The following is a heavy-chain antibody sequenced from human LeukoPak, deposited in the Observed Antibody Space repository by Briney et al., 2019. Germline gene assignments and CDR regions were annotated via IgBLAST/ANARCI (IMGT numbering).Heavy chain of an antibody. CDR3: ARAAYSGRSPYYFDY. Sequence: GASVKVSCKASGYTFTSYGLSWVRQAPGQGLEWMGWIGAYNGNTNYAQKLQGRVTLTTDTSTSTAYMELRSLRSDDTAVYYCARAAYSGRSPYYFDYWGQGTLVTVSS. CDR2: IGAYNGNT. V-gene: IGHV1-18*01. D-gene: IGHD1-26*01. J-gene: IGHJ4*02. CDR1: GYTFTSYG.